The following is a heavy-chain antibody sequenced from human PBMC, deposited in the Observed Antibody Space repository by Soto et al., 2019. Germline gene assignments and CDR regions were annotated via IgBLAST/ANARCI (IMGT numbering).Heavy chain of an antibody. D-gene: IGHD4-4*01. CDR3: ARQRSDYDYTPCFDY. J-gene: IGHJ4*02. CDR2: IYYSGST. V-gene: IGHV4-39*01. Sequence: QLQLQESGPGLVTPSETLSLTCTVSGGSISSSSYYWGWIRQPPGKGLEWIGSIYYSGSTYYNPSLKSRVTVSVDTSKNQFSLTLSSVTAADTAVYYCARQRSDYDYTPCFDYWGQGTLVTVSS. CDR1: GGSISSSSYY.